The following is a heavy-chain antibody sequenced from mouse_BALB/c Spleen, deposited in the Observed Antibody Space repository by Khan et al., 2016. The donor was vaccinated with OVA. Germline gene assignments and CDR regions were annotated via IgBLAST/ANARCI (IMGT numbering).Heavy chain of an antibody. CDR1: GYTFTSYW. V-gene: IGHV1S81*02. J-gene: IGHJ3*01. CDR3: ARSTMVTTEFAY. D-gene: IGHD2-2*01. Sequence: QVQLQQPGAELVKPGASVKLSCKASGYTFTSYWMQWVKQRPGQGLEWIGEINPSNGRTNYNENFKRKATLTVDKSSTTAHLHLSSLTSEDSAVYYRARSTMVTTEFAYWGQGTLVTVSA. CDR2: INPSNGRT.